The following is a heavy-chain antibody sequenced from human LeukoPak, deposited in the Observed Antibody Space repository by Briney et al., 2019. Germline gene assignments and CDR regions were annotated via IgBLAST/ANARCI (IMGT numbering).Heavy chain of an antibody. V-gene: IGHV1-18*01. Sequence: ASVKVSCKASGYTFTSYGISWVRQAPGQGLEWMGWISAYNGNTNYAQKLQGRVTMTTDTSTSTAYMELRSLRSDDTAVYYCARLPPYSSSSFFDYWGQGTLVTVSS. D-gene: IGHD6-6*01. CDR3: ARLPPYSSSSFFDY. CDR1: GYTFTSYG. J-gene: IGHJ4*02. CDR2: ISAYNGNT.